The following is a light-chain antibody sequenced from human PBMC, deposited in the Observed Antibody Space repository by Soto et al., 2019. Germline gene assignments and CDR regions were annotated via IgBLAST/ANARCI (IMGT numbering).Light chain of an antibody. Sequence: QSVLTQPASVSGSPGQSITISCTGSSTDVGGYNYVSWYQQHPGKAPKVMIYEVSNRPSGVSNRFSGSKSGNTASLTISGLQAEDDADYYCSSYTSSSTYVFGTGTKLTVL. J-gene: IGLJ1*01. CDR3: SSYTSSSTYV. CDR1: STDVGGYNY. CDR2: EVS. V-gene: IGLV2-14*01.